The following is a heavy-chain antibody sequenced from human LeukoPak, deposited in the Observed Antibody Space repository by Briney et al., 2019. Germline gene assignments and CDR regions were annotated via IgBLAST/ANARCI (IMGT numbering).Heavy chain of an antibody. Sequence: GGSLRLSCAASGFTFSSYWLSWVRQAPGKGLEWVANIKQDGSEKYYVDSVKGRFTISRDNAKNSLYLQMNSLRAEDTAVYYCARSAAGRAYYFDYWGQGTLVTVSS. D-gene: IGHD6-13*01. CDR2: IKQDGSEK. J-gene: IGHJ4*02. V-gene: IGHV3-7*03. CDR1: GFTFSSYW. CDR3: ARSAAGRAYYFDY.